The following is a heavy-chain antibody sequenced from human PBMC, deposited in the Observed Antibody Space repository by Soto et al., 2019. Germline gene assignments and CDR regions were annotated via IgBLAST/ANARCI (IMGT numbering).Heavy chain of an antibody. V-gene: IGHV5-51*01. CDR1: GYSFTYNS. D-gene: IGHD3-3*01. CDR2: IYPGDSDT. J-gene: IGHJ4*02. Sequence: PQASLTKFCRGSGYSFTYNSIGSVRLQPGKGLEWMGIIYPGDSDTRYSPSFQGQVTISADKSISTAYLQWSSLKASDTAMYYCARQNYDFWSGFDYWGQGTLVTVSS. CDR3: ARQNYDFWSGFDY.